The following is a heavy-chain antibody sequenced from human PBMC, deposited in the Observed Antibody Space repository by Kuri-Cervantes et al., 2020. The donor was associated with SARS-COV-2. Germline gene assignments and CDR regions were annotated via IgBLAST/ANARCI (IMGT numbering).Heavy chain of an antibody. J-gene: IGHJ6*02. CDR2: INHSGST. CDR1: GFTFSDYQ. CDR3: SRPYYGMDV. V-gene: IGHV4-34*08. Sequence: LRLSCAASGFTFSDYQMSWIRQAPGKGLEWIGEINHSGSTNYNPSLKSRVTISVDTSKNQFSLKLSSVTAADTAVYYCSRPYYGMDVWGQGTTVTVSS.